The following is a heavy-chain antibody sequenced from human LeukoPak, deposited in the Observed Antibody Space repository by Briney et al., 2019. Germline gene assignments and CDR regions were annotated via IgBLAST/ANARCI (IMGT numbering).Heavy chain of an antibody. CDR3: VTRSYTSGWPT. CDR1: GNTFIGNN. D-gene: IGHD6-19*01. V-gene: IGHV1-2*02. Sequence: ASVKVSCKASGNTFIGNNIHWGRQARGQGLEWMGWINPNSGGANYAQRFQSRVTMTRDTSVTTAFLDLDRLTSDDTAVYYCVTRSYTSGWPTWGQGTLVTVSS. CDR2: INPNSGGA. J-gene: IGHJ5*02.